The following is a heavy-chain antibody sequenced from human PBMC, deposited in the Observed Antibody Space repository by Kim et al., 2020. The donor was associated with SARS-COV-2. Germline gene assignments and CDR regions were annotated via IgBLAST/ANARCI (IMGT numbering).Heavy chain of an antibody. D-gene: IGHD3-10*01. V-gene: IGHV1-46*01. CDR2: INPSGGST. CDR1: GYTFTSFY. J-gene: IGHJ4*02. CDR3: ARDGPNVLLWFGELLFDY. Sequence: ASVKVSCKASGYTFTSFYMHWVRQAPGQGLEWMGIINPSGGSTSYAQKFQGRVTMTRDTSTSTVYMELSSLRSEDTAVYYCARDGPNVLLWFGELLFDYWGQGTLVTVSS.